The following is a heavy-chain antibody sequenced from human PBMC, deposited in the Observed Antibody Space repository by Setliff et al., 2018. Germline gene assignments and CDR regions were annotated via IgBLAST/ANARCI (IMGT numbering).Heavy chain of an antibody. J-gene: IGHJ4*02. D-gene: IGHD6-25*01. V-gene: IGHV1-18*01. CDR3: ARDTYNSDLYGQRSFDF. CDR1: GDTFNNYA. Sequence: ASVKVSCKTSGDTFNNYAITWVRQAPGQGPEWMGGISPYNGDTDYAQKFQGRVTMTTDTSTNTAYMELRSLRSDDTAVYYCARDTYNSDLYGQRSFDFWGQGTLVTVSS. CDR2: ISPYNGDT.